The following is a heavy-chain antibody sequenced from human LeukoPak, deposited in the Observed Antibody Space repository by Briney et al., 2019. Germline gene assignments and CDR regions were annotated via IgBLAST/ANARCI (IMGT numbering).Heavy chain of an antibody. D-gene: IGHD6-19*01. V-gene: IGHV3-30*18. Sequence: GRCLRLSCAAPGFTFSSYGMHGVRQAPGKGLGWGAVISYDGSNKYYADSVKGGFTISRDNSKNTLYLQMNSLRAEDTAVYYCAKGTSYSSGWPFDYWGQGTLVTVSS. J-gene: IGHJ4*02. CDR2: ISYDGSNK. CDR1: GFTFSSYG. CDR3: AKGTSYSSGWPFDY.